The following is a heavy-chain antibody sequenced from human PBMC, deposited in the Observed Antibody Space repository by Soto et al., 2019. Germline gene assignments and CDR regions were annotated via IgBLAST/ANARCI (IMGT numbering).Heavy chain of an antibody. CDR3: ARDAFNSGSYGGRDY. CDR1: GFTFSDHY. J-gene: IGHJ4*02. Sequence: EVQLVESGGGLVQPGGSLRLSCAASGFTFSDHYMDWVRQAPGKGLEWVGRTRNKANSYTTEYAASVKGRFTISRDDSKNSLYLQMNSLKTEDTAVYYCARDAFNSGSYGGRDYWGQGTLVTVSS. D-gene: IGHD1-26*01. V-gene: IGHV3-72*01. CDR2: TRNKANSYTT.